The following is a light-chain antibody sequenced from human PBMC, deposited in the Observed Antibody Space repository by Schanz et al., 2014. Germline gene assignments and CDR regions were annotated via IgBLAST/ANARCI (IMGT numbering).Light chain of an antibody. Sequence: ENVLTQSPGSLSLSPGERATLSCRASQSVSATYFAWYQQKLGQPPRLLIYDASNRATGIPARFSGSGSGTDFTLTISRLEPEDFAVYYCQHYGSSPRTFGQGTKVEIK. CDR2: DAS. V-gene: IGKV3-20*01. CDR3: QHYGSSPRT. CDR1: QSVSATY. J-gene: IGKJ1*01.